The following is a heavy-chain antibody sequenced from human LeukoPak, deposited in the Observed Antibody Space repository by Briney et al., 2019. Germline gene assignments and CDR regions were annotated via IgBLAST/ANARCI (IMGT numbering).Heavy chain of an antibody. V-gene: IGHV4-39*01. CDR1: GGSISSSSYY. D-gene: IGHD5-18*01. CDR3: AESNGYSYGYFDY. Sequence: QSSETLSLTCTVSGGSISSSSYYWGWIRQPPGKGLEWIGSIYYSGSTYYSPSLKSRVTISVDTSKNQFSLKLSSVTAADTAVYYCAESNGYSYGYFDYWGQGTLVTVSS. J-gene: IGHJ4*02. CDR2: IYYSGST.